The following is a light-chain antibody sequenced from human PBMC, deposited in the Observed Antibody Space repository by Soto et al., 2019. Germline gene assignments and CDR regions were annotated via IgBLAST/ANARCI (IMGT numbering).Light chain of an antibody. CDR1: SSDVGSYDY. CDR3: GSYTSSSPV. J-gene: IGLJ2*01. CDR2: DVS. Sequence: QSALTQPASVSGSPGQSITISCTGTSSDVGSYDYVSWYQQHPGKAPKLLVYDVSNRPSGVSDRFSGSKSGNTASLSISGLQAEDEAGYYCGSYTSSSPVFGGGTQLTVL. V-gene: IGLV2-14*01.